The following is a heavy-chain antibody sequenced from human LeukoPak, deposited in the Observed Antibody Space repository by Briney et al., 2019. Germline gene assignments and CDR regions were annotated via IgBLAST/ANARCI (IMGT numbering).Heavy chain of an antibody. CDR2: IYYSGSF. CDR3: AKDMALYTGFDFDY. J-gene: IGHJ4*02. Sequence: SETLSLTCTVSGDSISSGGYYWSWIRQHPGKGLEWIGYIYYSGSFSYNPSLKSRVTISVDTSKNQFSLKLSSVTATDTAVYYCAKDMALYTGFDFDYWGQGTLVTVSS. CDR1: GDSISSGGYY. V-gene: IGHV4-61*08. D-gene: IGHD5-12*01.